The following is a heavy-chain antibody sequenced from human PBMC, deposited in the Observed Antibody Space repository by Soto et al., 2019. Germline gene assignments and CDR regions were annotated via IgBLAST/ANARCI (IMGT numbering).Heavy chain of an antibody. V-gene: IGHV5-10-1*01. Sequence: GESLKISCNGSGYSFAGYWITWVRQKPGKGLEWMGRIDPSDSQTYYSPSFRGHVTISVTKSITTVFLQWSSLRASDTAMYYCARQIYDSDTGPNFQYYFDSWGQGTPVTVSS. D-gene: IGHD3-22*01. CDR1: GYSFAGYW. J-gene: IGHJ4*02. CDR2: IDPSDSQT. CDR3: ARQIYDSDTGPNFQYYFDS.